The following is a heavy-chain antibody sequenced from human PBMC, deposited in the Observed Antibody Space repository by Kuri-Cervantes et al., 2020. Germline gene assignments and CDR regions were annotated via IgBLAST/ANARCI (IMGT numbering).Heavy chain of an antibody. D-gene: IGHD3-22*01. CDR2: IRSKAYGGTT. CDR3: TGDVELSDSSGRYGGALFDY. Sequence: GESLKISCTASGFTFGDYAMSWFRQAPGKGLEWVGFIRSKAYGGTTEYAASVKGRFTISRDDSKSIAYLQMNSLKTEDTAVYYCTGDVELSDSSGRYGGALFDYWGQGTLVTVSS. CDR1: GFTFGDYA. V-gene: IGHV3-49*03. J-gene: IGHJ4*02.